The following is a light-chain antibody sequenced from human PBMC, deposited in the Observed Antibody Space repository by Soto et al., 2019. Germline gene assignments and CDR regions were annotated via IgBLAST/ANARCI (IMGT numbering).Light chain of an antibody. CDR3: QKYNSAPPFT. J-gene: IGKJ3*01. Sequence: DIQMTQSPSSLSASVGDRVTITCRASQGSSNYLAWYQQKPGKVPKLLIYAASTLQSGVPSRFSGSGSGTDSTPTISSLQPEDVATYYCQKYNSAPPFTFGPGTKVDIK. CDR1: QGSSNY. CDR2: AAS. V-gene: IGKV1-27*01.